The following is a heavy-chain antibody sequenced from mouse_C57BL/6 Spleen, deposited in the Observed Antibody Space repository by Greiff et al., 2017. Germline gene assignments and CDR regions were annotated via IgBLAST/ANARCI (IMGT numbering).Heavy chain of an antibody. V-gene: IGHV1-76*01. J-gene: IGHJ2*01. Sequence: VQLQQSGAELVRPGASVKLSCKASGYTFTDYYINWVKQRPGQGLEWIARIYPGSGNTYYNEKFKGKATLTVDTSSSTAYMQLSSLTSEDSAVYYCARRGTTVVESYYFDYWGQGTTLTVSS. CDR3: ARRGTTVVESYYFDY. D-gene: IGHD1-1*01. CDR1: GYTFTDYY. CDR2: IYPGSGNT.